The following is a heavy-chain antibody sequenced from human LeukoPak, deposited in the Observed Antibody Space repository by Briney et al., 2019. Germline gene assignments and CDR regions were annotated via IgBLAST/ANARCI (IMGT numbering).Heavy chain of an antibody. V-gene: IGHV4-4*07. CDR2: IYTGGST. J-gene: IGHJ6*03. D-gene: IGHD3-10*01. CDR3: ARAGGGSGSSHLYYYYMDV. CDR1: GDSISSYY. Sequence: PSETLSLTCTVSGDSISSYYWAWIRQPAGKGLEWIGRIYTGGSTNYNPSLKSRVTISADKSKNQFSLKLSSVTAADTAVYYCARAGGGSGSSHLYYYYMDVWGKGTTVTLSS.